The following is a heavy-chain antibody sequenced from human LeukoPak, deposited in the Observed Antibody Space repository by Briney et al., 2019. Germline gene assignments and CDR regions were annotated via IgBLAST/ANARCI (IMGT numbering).Heavy chain of an antibody. Sequence: GRSLRLSCAASGFTLSIVAMICVRQPPGKGLGWVSSIFPSGGEIHYADSVRGRFTIYRDNSKRTLSLQMTSLRAEGTAIYYCATYRQVLLPFESWGQGTLVTVSS. CDR3: ATYRQVLLPFES. CDR1: GFTLSIVA. V-gene: IGHV3-23*01. CDR2: IFPSGGEI. J-gene: IGHJ4*02. D-gene: IGHD2-8*02.